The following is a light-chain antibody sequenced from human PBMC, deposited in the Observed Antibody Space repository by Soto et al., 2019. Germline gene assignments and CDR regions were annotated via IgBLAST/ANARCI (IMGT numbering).Light chain of an antibody. V-gene: IGKV3-11*01. Sequence: EIVLTQSPATLSLSPGERATLSCRASQSVNSYLAWYQQKRGQAPRLLIYDASNRATGIPARFSGSGSGTDFTLTISSLEPEDFAVYYCQQRISWPPITFGQGTRLEIK. CDR2: DAS. CDR3: QQRISWPPIT. CDR1: QSVNSY. J-gene: IGKJ5*01.